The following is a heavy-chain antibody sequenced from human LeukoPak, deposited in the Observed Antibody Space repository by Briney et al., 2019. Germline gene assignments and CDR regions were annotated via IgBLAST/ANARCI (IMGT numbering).Heavy chain of an antibody. J-gene: IGHJ4*02. Sequence: SETLSLTCTVSGGSISSSSYYWGWIRQPPGKGLEWIGSIYYSGSTYYNPPLKSRVTISVDTSKNQFSLKLSSVTAADTAVYYCARRPSGGLRYFDWDYWGQGTLVTVSS. CDR2: IYYSGST. CDR1: GGSISSSSYY. CDR3: ARRPSGGLRYFDWDY. D-gene: IGHD3-9*01. V-gene: IGHV4-39*01.